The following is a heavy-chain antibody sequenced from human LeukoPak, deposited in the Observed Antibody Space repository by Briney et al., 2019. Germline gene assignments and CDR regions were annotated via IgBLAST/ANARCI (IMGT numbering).Heavy chain of an antibody. D-gene: IGHD4/OR15-4a*01. CDR2: IYYSGNA. CDR1: GGSISSYY. J-gene: IGHJ4*02. V-gene: IGHV4-59*01. Sequence: KASETLSLTCAVSGGSISSYYWSWIRQPPGEGLEWVGYIYYSGNADYNPSLKSRVTISVDTSKNQFSLKLASVSAADTAVYYCARGGTQLTFPVWGLGTLVTVSS. CDR3: ARGGTQLTFPV.